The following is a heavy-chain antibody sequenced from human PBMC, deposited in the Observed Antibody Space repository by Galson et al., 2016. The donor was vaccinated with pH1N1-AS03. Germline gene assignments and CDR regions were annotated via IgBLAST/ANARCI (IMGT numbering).Heavy chain of an antibody. D-gene: IGHD3-16*01. V-gene: IGHV4-4*02. Sequence: ETLSLTCAVSGASITSNRWWTWVRQIPGRGLEWIGGIYHDGNTHYNPSLKNRLSISVDSSKNQFSLKLTSVTAADTAIYYCARERMGANDYWGPGTLVTVSS. CDR3: ARERMGANDY. J-gene: IGHJ4*02. CDR1: GASITSNRW. CDR2: IYHDGNT.